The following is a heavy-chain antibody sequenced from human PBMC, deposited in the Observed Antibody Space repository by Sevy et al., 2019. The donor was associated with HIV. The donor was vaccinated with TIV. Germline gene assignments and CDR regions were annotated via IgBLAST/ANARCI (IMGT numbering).Heavy chain of an antibody. Sequence: GGSLRLSCAASGFTFSSYGMHWVRQAPGKGLEWVAVISYDGSNKYYADSVKGRFTISRDNSKNTLYLQMNSLRAEDTVVYYCAKGSSSGYSGYDSGWGIDYWGQGTLVTVSS. D-gene: IGHD5-12*01. V-gene: IGHV3-30*18. CDR2: ISYDGSNK. J-gene: IGHJ4*02. CDR3: AKGSSSGYSGYDSGWGIDY. CDR1: GFTFSSYG.